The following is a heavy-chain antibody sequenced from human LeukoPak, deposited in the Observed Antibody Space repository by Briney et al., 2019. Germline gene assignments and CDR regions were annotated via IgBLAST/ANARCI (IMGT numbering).Heavy chain of an antibody. J-gene: IGHJ4*02. CDR2: ISGSGVST. CDR1: GFRFSSYA. Sequence: GSLRLSCAASGFRFSSYAMSWVRQAPGKGLEWVSAISGSGVSTYYADSVKGRFTVSRDNSKNTLYLQMNSLGAEDTAVYFCTRQSENFSLDSWGQGTLVTVSS. V-gene: IGHV3-23*01. D-gene: IGHD3-3*01. CDR3: TRQSENFSLDS.